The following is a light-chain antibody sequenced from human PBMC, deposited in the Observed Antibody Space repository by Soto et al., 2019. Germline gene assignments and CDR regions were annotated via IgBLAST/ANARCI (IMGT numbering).Light chain of an antibody. CDR3: QQYGSSPLT. J-gene: IGKJ4*01. CDR1: QSVSSNY. V-gene: IGKV3-20*01. CDR2: RAS. Sequence: EIVLTQSPGTLSLSPGERATLSCRASQSVSSNYVAWYQQKPGQTPKVLIYRASSGATGIPDRFSGSGSGTDFTLTISRLEPEDFAMYYCQQYGSSPLTFGGGTKVDIK.